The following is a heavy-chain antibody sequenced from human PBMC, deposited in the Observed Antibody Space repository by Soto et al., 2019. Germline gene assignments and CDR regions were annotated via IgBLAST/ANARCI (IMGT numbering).Heavy chain of an antibody. D-gene: IGHD3-10*01. V-gene: IGHV4-39*01. CDR2: IYYSGST. Sequence: SETLSLTCTVSGGSISSSSYYWGWIRQPPGKGLEWIGSIYYSGSTYYNPSLKSRVTISVDTSKNQFSLKLSSVTAADTAVYYCATITMVRGVISWFDPWGQGTLVTVSS. CDR3: ATITMVRGVISWFDP. CDR1: GGSISSSSYY. J-gene: IGHJ5*02.